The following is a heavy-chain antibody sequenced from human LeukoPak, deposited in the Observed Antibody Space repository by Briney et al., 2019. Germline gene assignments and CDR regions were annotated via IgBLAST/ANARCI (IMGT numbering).Heavy chain of an antibody. Sequence: PSETLSLTCTVSAGSISNNSFYWGWIRQPPGKGLECIASISYPGSTFYNPSLRSRVTISVDTSKNQFSLRLSPVTAADTAVYYCAAGYTTFLHYFDYWGQGTLVTVSS. CDR3: AAGYTTFLHYFDY. CDR2: ISYPGST. J-gene: IGHJ4*02. CDR1: AGSISNNSFY. D-gene: IGHD2/OR15-2a*01. V-gene: IGHV4-39*01.